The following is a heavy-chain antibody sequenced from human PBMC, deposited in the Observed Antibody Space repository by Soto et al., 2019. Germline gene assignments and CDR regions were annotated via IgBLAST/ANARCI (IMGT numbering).Heavy chain of an antibody. CDR2: IIPILGIA. V-gene: IGHV1-69*02. Sequence: GASVKVSCKASGGTFSSYTISWVRQAPGQGLEWMGRIIPILGIANYAQKFQGRVTITADKSTSTAYMELSSLRSEDTAVYYCARMKDCSSTSCSFDYWGQGTLVTVSS. CDR1: GGTFSSYT. D-gene: IGHD2-2*01. CDR3: ARMKDCSSTSCSFDY. J-gene: IGHJ4*02.